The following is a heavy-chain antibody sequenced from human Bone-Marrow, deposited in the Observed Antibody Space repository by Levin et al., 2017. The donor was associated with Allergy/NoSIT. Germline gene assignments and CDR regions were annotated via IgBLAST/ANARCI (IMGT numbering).Heavy chain of an antibody. V-gene: IGHV1-58*02. D-gene: IGHD6-19*01. J-gene: IGHJ3*02. Sequence: VKVSCRASGFSFSDSVIQWVRQARGQRPEWIGWVVVDSGDTDYAQKFEDRVTITRDMSTRTAYMELYSLRSEDTAVYYCVADLAVAVHDVFDIWGQGTMVTVSS. CDR1: GFSFSDSV. CDR3: VADLAVAVHDVFDI. CDR2: VVVDSGDT.